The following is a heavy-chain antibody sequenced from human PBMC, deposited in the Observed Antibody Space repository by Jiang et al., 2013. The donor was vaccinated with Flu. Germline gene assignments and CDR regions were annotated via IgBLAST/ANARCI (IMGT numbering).Heavy chain of an antibody. Sequence: KPTQTLTLTCTVSGFSLSNARMGVSWIRQPPGKALEWLAHIFSNDEKSYSTSLKSRLTISKDTSKSQVVLTMTNMDPVDTATYYCARLEYSSGWYWFDPWGQGTLVTVSS. D-gene: IGHD6-19*01. CDR3: ARLEYSSGWYWFDP. V-gene: IGHV2-26*01. CDR2: IFSNDEK. J-gene: IGHJ5*02. CDR1: GFSLSNARMG.